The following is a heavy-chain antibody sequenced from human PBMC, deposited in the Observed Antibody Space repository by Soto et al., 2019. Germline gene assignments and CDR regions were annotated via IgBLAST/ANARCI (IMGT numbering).Heavy chain of an antibody. J-gene: IGHJ6*02. D-gene: IGHD3-3*01. Sequence: GGSLRLSCAASGFTFSSYGMHWVRQAPGKGLEWVAVIWYDGSNKYYADSVKGRFTISRDNSKNTLYLQMNSLRAEDTAVYYCARRSYDFWSGYSQYYYGMDVWGQGTTVTVSS. V-gene: IGHV3-33*01. CDR3: ARRSYDFWSGYSQYYYGMDV. CDR1: GFTFSSYG. CDR2: IWYDGSNK.